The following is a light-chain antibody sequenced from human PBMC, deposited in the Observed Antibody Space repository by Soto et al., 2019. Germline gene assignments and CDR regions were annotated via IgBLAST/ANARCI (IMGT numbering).Light chain of an antibody. CDR3: ETWDRSPLWV. Sequence: QLVLTQSSSASASLGSSVNLTCTLSSGHSGNIIAWHQQQTGKAPRYLMNLDSSGAFNRGSGVPDRFSGSSSGAARYLTISNLQFEDEADYFCETWDRSPLWVFGGGTKLTVL. V-gene: IGLV4-60*02. CDR2: LDSSGAF. CDR1: SGHSGNI. J-gene: IGLJ3*02.